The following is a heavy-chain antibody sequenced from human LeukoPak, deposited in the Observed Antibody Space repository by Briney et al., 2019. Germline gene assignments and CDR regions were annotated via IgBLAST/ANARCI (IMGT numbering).Heavy chain of an antibody. V-gene: IGHV3-30*18. CDR3: AKDGTYYYDSGGYYPPGFVIPPNAFDI. CDR2: ISYDGSNK. J-gene: IGHJ3*02. D-gene: IGHD3-22*01. CDR1: GFTFSSYG. Sequence: PGGSLRLSCAASGFTFSSYGMHWVRQAPGKGLEWVAVISYDGSNKYYADSVKGRFTISRDNSKNTLYLQMNSLRAEDMAVYYCAKDGTYYYDSGGYYPPGFVIPPNAFDIWGQGTMVTVSS.